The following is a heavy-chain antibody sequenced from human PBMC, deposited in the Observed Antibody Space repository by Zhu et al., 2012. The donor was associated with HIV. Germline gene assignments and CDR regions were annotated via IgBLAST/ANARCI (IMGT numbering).Heavy chain of an antibody. V-gene: IGHV4-38-2*01. CDR3: ARIYYYYYYYMDS. D-gene: IGHD2-2*02. Sequence: QVQLQESGPGLVKPSETLSLTCAVSGYSISSGYYWGWIRQPPGKGLEWIGSIYHSGSTYYNPSLKSRVTISVDTSKNQFSLKLSSVTAADTAVYYCARIYYYYYYYMDSGAKGPRSPSP. CDR1: GYSISSGYY. J-gene: IGHJ6*03. CDR2: IYHSGST.